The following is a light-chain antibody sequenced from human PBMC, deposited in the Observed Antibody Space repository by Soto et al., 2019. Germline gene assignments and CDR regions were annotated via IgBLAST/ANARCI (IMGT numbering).Light chain of an antibody. CDR2: DDN. CDR1: SSNIGGNS. J-gene: IGLJ1*01. CDR3: RSCDSSLSAYV. V-gene: IGLV1-51*01. Sequence: QSVLTQPHSVSAAPRQKVTISSSGSSSNIGGNSVSWYQQLPGTAPKLLIYDDNRRHSGIPDRCSGSKSGTSATLGITGFQTGDEADYYCRSCDSSLSAYVFGTGTKVTVL.